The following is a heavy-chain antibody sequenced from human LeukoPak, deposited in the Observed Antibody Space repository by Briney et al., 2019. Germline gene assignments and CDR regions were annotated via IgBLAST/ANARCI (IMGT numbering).Heavy chain of an antibody. CDR3: ARGHSPCSSTSCYTRRFDP. V-gene: IGHV4-34*01. CDR1: GGSFSGYY. Sequence: SETLSLTCAVYGGSFSGYYWSWIRQPPGKGLEWIGEINHSGSTNYNPSLKSRVTISVDTSKNQFSLKLSSVTAADTAVYYCARGHSPCSSTSCYTRRFDPWGQGTLVTVSS. D-gene: IGHD2-2*02. CDR2: INHSGST. J-gene: IGHJ5*02.